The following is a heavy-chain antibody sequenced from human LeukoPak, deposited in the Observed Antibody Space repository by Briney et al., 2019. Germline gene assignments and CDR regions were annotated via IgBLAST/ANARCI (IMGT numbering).Heavy chain of an antibody. V-gene: IGHV3-33*01. Sequence: PGGSLRLSCVTTGLSFGGYGMHWVRQAPGKGLEWIAYIRYDGTDQNYADSVKGRFTISRDNAKNSLYLQMNSLRAEDTAVYYCARPENLGAPHVDDAFDIWGQGTMVTVSS. CDR1: GLSFGGYG. D-gene: IGHD1-26*01. J-gene: IGHJ3*02. CDR3: ARPENLGAPHVDDAFDI. CDR2: IRYDGTDQ.